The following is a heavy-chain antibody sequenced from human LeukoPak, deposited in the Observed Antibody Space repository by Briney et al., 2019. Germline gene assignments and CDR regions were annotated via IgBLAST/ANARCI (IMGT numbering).Heavy chain of an antibody. Sequence: PGGSLRLSCAASGFTFNNYAMHWVRQAPGEGLGWVAVISRDGTQQYYADSVKGGLTISRDNSQSTLYLHMNSLSTEDTALYYCARAVPAPGTPENAFDIWGQGTLVTVSS. J-gene: IGHJ3*02. CDR2: ISRDGTQQ. D-gene: IGHD6-13*01. CDR3: ARAVPAPGTPENAFDI. CDR1: GFTFNNYA. V-gene: IGHV3-30*04.